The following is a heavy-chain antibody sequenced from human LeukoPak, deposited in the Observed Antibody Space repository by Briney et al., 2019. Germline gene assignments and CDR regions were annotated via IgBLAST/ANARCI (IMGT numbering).Heavy chain of an antibody. V-gene: IGHV4-39*07. Sequence: SETLSLTCTVSGGSIGRSSYYWGCIRQPPGKGLEWMGSIYYSGSTNYNPSLKSRVTISLDTSKNQFSLKLSSVTAADTAVYYCARMGAAAGNYYYYYMDVWGKGTAVTVSS. CDR1: GGSIGRSSYY. CDR3: ARMGAAAGNYYYYYMDV. CDR2: IYYSGST. D-gene: IGHD6-13*01. J-gene: IGHJ6*03.